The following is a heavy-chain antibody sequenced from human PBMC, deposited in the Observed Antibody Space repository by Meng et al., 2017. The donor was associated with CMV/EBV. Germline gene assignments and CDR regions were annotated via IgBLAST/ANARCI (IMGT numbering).Heavy chain of an antibody. CDR2: INSDGSST. CDR3: ARSGVTYCSSTSCLGGMDV. CDR1: GFTFSSYW. J-gene: IGHJ6*02. V-gene: IGHV3-74*01. D-gene: IGHD2-2*01. Sequence: GESLKISCAASGFTFSSYWMHWVRQAPGKGLVWVSRINSDGSSTSYADSVKGRFTIPRDNAKNTLYLQMNSLRAEDTAVYYCARSGVTYCSSTSCLGGMDVWGQGTTVTVSS.